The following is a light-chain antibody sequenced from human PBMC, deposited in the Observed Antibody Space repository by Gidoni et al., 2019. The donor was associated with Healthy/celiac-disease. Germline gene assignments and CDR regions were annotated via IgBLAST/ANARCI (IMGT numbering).Light chain of an antibody. J-gene: IGKJ1*01. CDR2: DAS. V-gene: IGKV3-11*01. CDR1: QRVSSY. Sequence: VFTQSPATLSVSPGERATLSCRASQRVSSYLAWYQQKPCQAPRLLIYDASNRATGIPARFSGSGSGTDFTLTISSLEPEDFAVYYCQQRSNSWTFGQGTKVEIK. CDR3: QQRSNSWT.